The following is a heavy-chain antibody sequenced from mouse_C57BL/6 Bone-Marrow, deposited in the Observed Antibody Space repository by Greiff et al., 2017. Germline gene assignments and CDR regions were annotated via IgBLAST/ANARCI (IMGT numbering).Heavy chain of an antibody. Sequence: QVQLQQPGAELVMPGASVKLSCKASGYTFTSYWMHWVKQRPGHGLEWIGELDPSDSYTNYNQKFKGKSTLTVDKSSSTAYMQLSSLTSEDSAVYYCAIQYYGSSYEDWYFDVWGTGTTVTVSS. CDR2: LDPSDSYT. CDR1: GYTFTSYW. D-gene: IGHD1-1*01. V-gene: IGHV1-69*01. CDR3: AIQYYGSSYEDWYFDV. J-gene: IGHJ1*03.